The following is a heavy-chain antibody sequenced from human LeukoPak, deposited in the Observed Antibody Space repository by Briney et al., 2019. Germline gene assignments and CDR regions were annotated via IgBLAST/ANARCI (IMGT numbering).Heavy chain of an antibody. D-gene: IGHD3-10*01. CDR2: IYYSGST. V-gene: IGHV4-30-4*08. CDR3: AREEEVRRRGPGIFDI. Sequence: SQTLSLTCTVSGGSISSGDYYWSWIRQPPGKGLEWIGYIYYSGSTYYNPSLKSRVTISVDTSKNQFSLKLSSVTAADTAVYYCAREEEVRRRGPGIFDIWGQGTMVTVSS. J-gene: IGHJ3*02. CDR1: GGSISSGDYY.